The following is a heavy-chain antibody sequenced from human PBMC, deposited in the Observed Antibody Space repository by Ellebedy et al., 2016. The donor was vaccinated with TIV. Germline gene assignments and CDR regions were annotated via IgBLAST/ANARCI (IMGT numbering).Heavy chain of an antibody. CDR2: VNHSGST. CDR1: GGSFSGYY. D-gene: IGHD6-6*01. V-gene: IGHV4-34*01. CDR3: ARLYSIAPRRVGWFDP. J-gene: IGHJ5*02. Sequence: SETLSLTCAVYGGSFSGYYWNWIRQPPGKGLEWVGEVNHSGSTNYNPSLKSRLTISVDTSKNQFSLKLSSVTAADTAVYYCARLYSIAPRRVGWFDPWGQGTLVTVSS.